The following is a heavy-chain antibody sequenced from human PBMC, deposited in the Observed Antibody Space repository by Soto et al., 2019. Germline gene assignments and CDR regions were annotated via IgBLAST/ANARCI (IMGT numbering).Heavy chain of an antibody. Sequence: SETLSLTCTVSGGSISSGDYYWSWIRQPPGKGLEWLGYIYYSGSTYYNPSLKRRVTISVDTSKNQFSLKLSSVTAADTAVYYCARGGYDFWSGYYTGSAWFDPWGQGTLVTVSS. CDR2: IYYSGST. CDR3: ARGGYDFWSGYYTGSAWFDP. CDR1: GGSISSGDYY. J-gene: IGHJ5*02. D-gene: IGHD3-3*01. V-gene: IGHV4-30-4*01.